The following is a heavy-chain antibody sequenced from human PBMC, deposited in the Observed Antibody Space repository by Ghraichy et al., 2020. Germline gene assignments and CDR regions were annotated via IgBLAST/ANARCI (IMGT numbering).Heavy chain of an antibody. V-gene: IGHV4-31*03. D-gene: IGHD1-26*01. CDR3: ARCGSARGYFQH. CDR1: GGSFSSGGYY. J-gene: IGHJ1*01. CDR2: IYYSGST. Sequence: SETLSLTCTVSGGSFSSGGYYWSWIRQRPGKGLEWIGYIYYSGSTYYNPSLKSRVTIAADTSTNQFSLKLSSVTAADTAVYYCARCGSARGYFQHWGQGTLVTVSS.